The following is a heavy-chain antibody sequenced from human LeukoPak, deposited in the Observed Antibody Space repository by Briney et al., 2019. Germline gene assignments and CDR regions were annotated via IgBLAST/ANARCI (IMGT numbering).Heavy chain of an antibody. CDR3: VADIPSEIYPFDY. V-gene: IGHV3-15*01. Sequence: GGSLRLSCAASGFTFISAWMTWVRQAPGKGLEWVGRIKSKADGETTDYAAPVRGRFTVSRDDSGSTLFLQMNSLKTEDTAVYYCVADIPSEIYPFDYWGQGILVTDSS. J-gene: IGHJ4*02. D-gene: IGHD1-26*01. CDR2: IKSKADGETT. CDR1: GFTFISAW.